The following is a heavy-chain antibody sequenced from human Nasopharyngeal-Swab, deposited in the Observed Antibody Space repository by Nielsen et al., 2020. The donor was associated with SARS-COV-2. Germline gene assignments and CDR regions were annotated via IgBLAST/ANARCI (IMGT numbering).Heavy chain of an antibody. CDR3: TSSSSGYSSSWYYYYYMDV. V-gene: IGHV1-18*04. CDR1: GYTFTSYG. J-gene: IGHJ6*03. Sequence: ASVKVSCKASGYTFTSYGISWMRQAPGQGLEWMGWISAYNGNTNYAQKLQGRVTMTTDTSTSTAYMELRSLRSDDTAVYYCTSSSSGYSSSWYYYYYMDVWGKGTTVTVSS. D-gene: IGHD6-13*01. CDR2: ISAYNGNT.